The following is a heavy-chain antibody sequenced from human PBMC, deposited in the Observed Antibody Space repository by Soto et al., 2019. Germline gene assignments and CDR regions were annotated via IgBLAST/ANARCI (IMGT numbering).Heavy chain of an antibody. CDR3: ARLPSGYYYDSSGYYQDAFDI. CDR2: IFSNDEK. CDR1: GFSLSNARMG. Sequence: SGPTLVNPTETLTLTCTVSGFSLSNARMGVSWIRQPPGKALEWLAHIFSNDEKSYSTSLKSRLTISKDTSKSQVVLTMTNMDPVDTATYYCARLPSGYYYDSSGYYQDAFDIWRQGTMVTVSS. V-gene: IGHV2-26*01. J-gene: IGHJ3*02. D-gene: IGHD3-22*01.